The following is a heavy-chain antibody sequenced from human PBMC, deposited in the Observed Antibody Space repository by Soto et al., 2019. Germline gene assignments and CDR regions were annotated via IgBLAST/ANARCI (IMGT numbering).Heavy chain of an antibody. CDR2: ISHDVHST. V-gene: IGHV3-23*01. D-gene: IGHD6-13*01. CDR3: ARAGYRSRHI. CDR1: GISLSGYG. J-gene: IGHJ3*02. Sequence: EVQLLESGGDLVQPGGSLRLSCAASGISLSGYGMSWVRQAPGKGLEWVSAISHDVHSTYYADSVRGRFTISRDNSKNTLYLQMNSLRDDDTAIYYCARAGYRSRHIWGQGTMVTVSS.